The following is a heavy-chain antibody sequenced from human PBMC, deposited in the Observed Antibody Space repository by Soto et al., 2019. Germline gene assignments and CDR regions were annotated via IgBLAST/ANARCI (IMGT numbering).Heavy chain of an antibody. CDR2: IYYSGST. J-gene: IGHJ4*02. V-gene: IGHV4-31*03. Sequence: QVQLQESGPGLVKPSQTLSLTCTVSGGSISSGGYYWSWIRQHPGKGLEWIGYIYYSGSTYYNPSLKSRVTISVDTSKNQFSLKLSSVTAADTAVYYCARDLVAAAEYYFDYWGQGTLVTVSS. CDR3: ARDLVAAAEYYFDY. CDR1: GGSISSGGYY. D-gene: IGHD6-13*01.